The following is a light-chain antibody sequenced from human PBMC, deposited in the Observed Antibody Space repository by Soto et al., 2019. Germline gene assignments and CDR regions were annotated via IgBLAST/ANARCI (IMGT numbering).Light chain of an antibody. CDR2: SNN. V-gene: IGLV1-44*01. CDR1: SSNIGSNT. J-gene: IGLJ3*02. Sequence: QSVLTQPPSASGSPGQRVTISCSGSSSNIGSNTVNWYQQLPGTAPKLLIYSNNQRPSGVPDPCSGSKSGTSASLAISGLQSEDEADYYYAAWDDSLNGWVFGGGTKLTVL. CDR3: AAWDDSLNGWV.